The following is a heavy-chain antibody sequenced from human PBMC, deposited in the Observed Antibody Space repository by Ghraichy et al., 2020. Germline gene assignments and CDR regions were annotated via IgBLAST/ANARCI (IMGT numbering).Heavy chain of an antibody. CDR1: GGSISSYY. CDR3: ARETYYYDSSGYVFDY. CDR2: IYYSGST. V-gene: IGHV4-59*01. Sequence: SKTLSLTCTVSGGSISSYYWSWIRQPPGKGLEWIGYIYYSGSTNYNPSLKSRVTISVDTSKNQFSLKLSSVTAADTAVYYCARETYYYDSSGYVFDYWGQGTLVTVSS. J-gene: IGHJ4*02. D-gene: IGHD3-22*01.